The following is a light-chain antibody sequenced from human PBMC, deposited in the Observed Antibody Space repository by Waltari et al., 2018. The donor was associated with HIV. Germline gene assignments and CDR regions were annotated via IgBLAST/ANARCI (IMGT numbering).Light chain of an antibody. J-gene: IGKJ4*01. CDR3: QQYLRSPPT. V-gene: IGKV4-1*01. CDR2: VAS. CDR1: RSILYSSDNRNY. Sequence: DIVMTQSPDSLPVSLGERATINCTASRSILYSSDNRNYLAWYQQKPRRPPRLLISVASTRESGVPDRFSGSGSGTDFALTISRLQAEDVAVYHCQQYLRSPPTFGGGTKVEIK.